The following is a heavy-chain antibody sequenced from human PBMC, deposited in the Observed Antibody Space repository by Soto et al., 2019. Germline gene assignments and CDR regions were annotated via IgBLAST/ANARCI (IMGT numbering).Heavy chain of an antibody. V-gene: IGHV1-3*01. CDR2: INAGNGNT. CDR3: ARAGYCSSTSCSDAFDI. CDR1: GYTFTNYA. Sequence: QVQFVQSGAELKKPGASVKVSCKASGYTFTNYAMHWVRQAPGQRLEWMGWINAGNGNTKYSQKFQGRVTITRDTSAMTAYVELTSLRSGHTAVYYCARAGYCSSTSCSDAFDIWGQGTVVTVSS. D-gene: IGHD2-2*01. J-gene: IGHJ3*02.